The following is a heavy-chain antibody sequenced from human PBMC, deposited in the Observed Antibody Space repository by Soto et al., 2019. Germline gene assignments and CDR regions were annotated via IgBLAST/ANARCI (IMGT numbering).Heavy chain of an antibody. CDR2: LSAYNGNT. J-gene: IGHJ4*02. D-gene: IGHD6-25*01. Sequence: QVQLVQSGAEVKKPGASVKVSCKASGYTFTSYGISWVRQAPGQGLEWMGWLSAYNGNTNYAQKLQGRVTMTTATSTSTADMELRSLRSDDTAVYYCALDWAAAGPFDFWGLGTLVTVSS. CDR3: ALDWAAAGPFDF. CDR1: GYTFTSYG. V-gene: IGHV1-18*01.